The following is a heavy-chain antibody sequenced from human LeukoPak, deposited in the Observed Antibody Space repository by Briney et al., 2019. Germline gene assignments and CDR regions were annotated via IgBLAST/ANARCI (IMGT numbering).Heavy chain of an antibody. D-gene: IGHD6-13*01. CDR2: IYYSGST. J-gene: IGHJ4*02. Sequence: PSETLSLTCAVYGGSFSGYYWSWIRQPPGKGLEWIGYIYYSGSTNYNPSLKSRVTISVDTSKNQFSLKLSSVTAADTAVYYCARQRIAAAGDIIFDYWGQGTLVTVSS. CDR3: ARQRIAAAGDIIFDY. CDR1: GGSFSGYY. V-gene: IGHV4-59*08.